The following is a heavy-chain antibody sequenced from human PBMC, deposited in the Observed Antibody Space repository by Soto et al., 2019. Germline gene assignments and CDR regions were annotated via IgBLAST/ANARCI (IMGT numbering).Heavy chain of an antibody. Sequence: HPGGSLRLSCAASGFSFSSYGMHWVRQAPGKGLEWVAMISYDGTDEYYADSVKGRFTISRDNSKNAVYLQMNSLRAEDTAVYYCAKRAAGTSFDYWGQGTLVTVS. CDR2: ISYDGTDE. CDR1: GFSFSSYG. CDR3: AKRAAGTSFDY. J-gene: IGHJ4*02. V-gene: IGHV3-30*18. D-gene: IGHD6-13*01.